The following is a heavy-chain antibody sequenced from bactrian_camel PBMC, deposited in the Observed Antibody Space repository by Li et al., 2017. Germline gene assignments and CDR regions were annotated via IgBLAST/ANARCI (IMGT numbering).Heavy chain of an antibody. Sequence: HVQLVVSGGGLVQPGGSLRLSCAASGFTFGSYAIGWVRQAPGKQREGVAVTGAGRTYYADPVKGRFTISQDNAKKTVYLLMNSLKPEDTAIYYCAADPGKREFYGWCDMSQGTQVTVS. J-gene: IGHJ4*01. CDR2: TGAGRT. D-gene: IGHD3*01. CDR1: GFTFGSYA. V-gene: IGHV3S53*01.